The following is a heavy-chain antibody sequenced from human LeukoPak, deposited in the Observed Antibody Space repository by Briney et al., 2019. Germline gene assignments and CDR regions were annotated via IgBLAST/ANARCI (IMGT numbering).Heavy chain of an antibody. V-gene: IGHV1-3*01. Sequence: ASVKVSCKTSGYTFTRCAVHWVRQAPGQRLEWMGWIHADSGNTKYSQKLQGRVTIARDTSASTIYMELSSLRFEDTAVYFCTIGLAGDWVAFDIWGLGTMVTVSS. CDR2: IHADSGNT. CDR1: GYTFTRCA. D-gene: IGHD6-19*01. J-gene: IGHJ3*02. CDR3: TIGLAGDWVAFDI.